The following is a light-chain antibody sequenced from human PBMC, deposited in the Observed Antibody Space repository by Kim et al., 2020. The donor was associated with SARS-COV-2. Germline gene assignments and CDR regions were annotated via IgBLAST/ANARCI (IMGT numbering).Light chain of an antibody. CDR3: QVWDSGSDQMV. Sequence: SYELTQPPSVSVAPGTTARITCGGHNIGSKSVHWYQQKPGQAPVLVINSDSDRPSGIPERFSGSNSGNTATLSISRVEAGDEADVYCQVWDSGSDQMVFGGGTQLTVL. J-gene: IGLJ2*01. CDR2: SDS. V-gene: IGLV3-21*04. CDR1: NIGSKS.